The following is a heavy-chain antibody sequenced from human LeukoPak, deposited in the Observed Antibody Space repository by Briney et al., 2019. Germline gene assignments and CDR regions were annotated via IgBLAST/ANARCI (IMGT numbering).Heavy chain of an antibody. J-gene: IGHJ5*02. CDR3: AREIAARPINWFDP. V-gene: IGHV4-4*07. D-gene: IGHD6-6*01. CDR2: IYTSGST. Sequence: SETLSLTCTVSGGSISSYYWSWIRQPAGKGLEWIGRIYTSGSTNYNPSLKSRVTMSVDTSKNQFSLKLSSVTAADTAVYYCAREIAARPINWFDPWGQGTLVTVSS. CDR1: GGSISSYY.